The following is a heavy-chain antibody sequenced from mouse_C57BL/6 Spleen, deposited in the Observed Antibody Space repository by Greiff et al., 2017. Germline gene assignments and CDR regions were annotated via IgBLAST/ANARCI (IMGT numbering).Heavy chain of an antibody. CDR1: GFTFSDYG. CDR2: ISSGSSTI. D-gene: IGHD1-1*01. J-gene: IGHJ4*01. V-gene: IGHV5-17*01. Sequence: VQLKESGGGLVKPGGSLKLSCAASGFTFSDYGMHWVRQAPEKGLEWVAYISSGSSTIYYADTVKGRFTISRDNAKNTLFLQMTSLRSEDTAMYYCARRYGSSPPYAMDYWGQGTSVTVSS. CDR3: ARRYGSSPPYAMDY.